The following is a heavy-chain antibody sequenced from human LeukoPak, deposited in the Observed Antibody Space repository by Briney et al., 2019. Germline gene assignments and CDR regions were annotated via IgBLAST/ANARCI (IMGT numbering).Heavy chain of an antibody. CDR3: ARLRDGYTDISGFDY. J-gene: IGHJ4*02. D-gene: IGHD5-24*01. CDR2: IYYSGST. V-gene: IGHV4-39*01. CDR1: GGSISSSSYY. Sequence: SETLSLTCTVSGGSISSSSYYWGWIRQPPGRGVEWIGSIYYSGSTYYNPSLKSRVTISVDTSKNQFSLKLSSVTAADTAVYYCARLRDGYTDISGFDYWGQGTLVTVSS.